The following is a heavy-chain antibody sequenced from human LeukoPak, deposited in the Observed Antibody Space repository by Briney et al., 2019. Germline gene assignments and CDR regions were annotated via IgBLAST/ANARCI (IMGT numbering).Heavy chain of an antibody. CDR3: ARDLGLPTIWMCAYY. V-gene: IGHV1-18*04. J-gene: IGHJ4*02. CDR2: ISAKNGNT. D-gene: IGHD3-3*01. CDR1: GYTFSNYG. Sequence: GASVKVSCKASGYTFSNYGITWVRQAPGQGLEWVGWISAKNGNTNYAQKLQGRVTMTTDTSTSTAYMEVRGLRSDDTAVYYCARDLGLPTIWMCAYYWGQGTLVTVSS.